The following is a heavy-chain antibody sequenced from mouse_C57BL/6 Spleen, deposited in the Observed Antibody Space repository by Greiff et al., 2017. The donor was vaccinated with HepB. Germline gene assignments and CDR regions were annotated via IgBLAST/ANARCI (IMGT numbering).Heavy chain of an antibody. J-gene: IGHJ1*03. D-gene: IGHD1-1*01. V-gene: IGHV1-69*01. Sequence: VQLQQPGAELVMPGASVKLSCKASGYTFTSYWMHWVKQRPGQGLEWIGEIDPSDSYTNYNQKFKRKSTLTVDKSSSTAYMQLSSLTSEDSAVYYCARSEDYGGYFDVWGTGTTVTVSS. CDR1: GYTFTSYW. CDR3: ARSEDYGGYFDV. CDR2: IDPSDSYT.